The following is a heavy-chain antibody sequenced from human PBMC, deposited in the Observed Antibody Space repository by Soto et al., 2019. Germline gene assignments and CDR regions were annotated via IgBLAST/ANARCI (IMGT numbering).Heavy chain of an antibody. CDR3: ARDSAYYYDSSGQYYFDY. V-gene: IGHV1-69*13. Sequence: ASVKVSCKASGGTFISYAISWVRQAPGQGLEWMGGIIPIFGTANYAQKFQGRVTITADESTSTAYMELSSLRSEDTAVYYCARDSAYYYDSSGQYYFDYWGQGTLVTVSS. CDR1: GGTFISYA. J-gene: IGHJ4*02. D-gene: IGHD3-22*01. CDR2: IIPIFGTA.